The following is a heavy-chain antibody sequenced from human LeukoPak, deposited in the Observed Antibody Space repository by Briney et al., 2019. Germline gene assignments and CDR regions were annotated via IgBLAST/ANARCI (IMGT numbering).Heavy chain of an antibody. CDR1: GYTFTTNW. CDR2: IYPGNSDT. V-gene: IGHV5-51*01. J-gene: IGHJ4*02. CDR3: ARWGTVARFVVDY. Sequence: GESLKISCKGSGYTFTTNWIGWVRQMPGKGLEWMGIIYPGNSDTRYSPSFQGQVTISADKSISAAYLQWSSLKASDTAMYYCARWGTVARFVVDYWGQGTLVTVSS. D-gene: IGHD4-17*01.